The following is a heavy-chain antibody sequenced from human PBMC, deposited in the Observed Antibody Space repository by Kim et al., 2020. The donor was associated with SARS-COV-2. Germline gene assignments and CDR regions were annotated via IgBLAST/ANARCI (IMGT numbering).Heavy chain of an antibody. CDR2: IWYDGSNK. D-gene: IGHD3-9*01. V-gene: IGHV3-33*01. J-gene: IGHJ5*02. CDR3: ARGQLRYVDWLPGNWFDP. CDR1: GFTFSSYG. Sequence: GGSLRLSCAASGFTFSSYGMHWVRQAPGKGLEWVAVIWYDGSNKYYADSVKGRFTISRDNSKNTLYLQMNSLRAEDTAVYYCARGQLRYVDWLPGNWFDPWGQGTLVTVSS.